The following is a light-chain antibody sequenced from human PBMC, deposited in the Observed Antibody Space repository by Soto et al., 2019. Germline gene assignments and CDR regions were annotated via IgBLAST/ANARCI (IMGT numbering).Light chain of an antibody. CDR1: SSNIGAGYG. J-gene: IGLJ1*01. CDR2: GNS. CDR3: QSYASSLSYV. V-gene: IGLV1-40*01. Sequence: QSVLTQPPSVSGAPGQRVTISCTGSSSNIGAGYGVHWYQQLPGTAPKLLIYGNSNRPSGVPDRFSGSKSGTSASLAITGLQAEDEADYYCQSYASSLSYVFGTGTKVTVL.